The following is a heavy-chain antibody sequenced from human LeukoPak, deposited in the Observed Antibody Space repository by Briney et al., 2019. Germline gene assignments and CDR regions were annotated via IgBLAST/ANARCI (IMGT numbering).Heavy chain of an antibody. CDR1: GASISSYW. V-gene: IGHV4-59*01. CDR3: AREKDSIVSTARMDV. Sequence: SETLSLTCTVSGASISSYWWTWIRQPPGRGLEWLGYIYNSGSTRYNPSLKSRVTISVDTSKNQFSLNLTSVTAADTAGYYCAREKDSIVSTARMDVWGRGTTVTVSS. CDR2: IYNSGST. J-gene: IGHJ6*03. D-gene: IGHD5/OR15-5a*01.